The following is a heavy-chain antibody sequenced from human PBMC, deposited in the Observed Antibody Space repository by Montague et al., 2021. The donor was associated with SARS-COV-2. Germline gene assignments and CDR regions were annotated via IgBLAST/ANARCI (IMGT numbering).Heavy chain of an antibody. D-gene: IGHD3-22*01. Sequence: SETLSLTCTVSGYSISSGYYWGWIRQPPGKGLEWIGSIYHSGSTYYSPSLKGRVTISVDTSKNQFSLKLSSVTAADTAVYYCARVRSITMIVVVITPMGWFDPWGQGTLVTVSS. CDR3: ARVRSITMIVVVITPMGWFDP. V-gene: IGHV4-38-2*02. J-gene: IGHJ5*02. CDR1: GYSISSGYY. CDR2: IYHSGST.